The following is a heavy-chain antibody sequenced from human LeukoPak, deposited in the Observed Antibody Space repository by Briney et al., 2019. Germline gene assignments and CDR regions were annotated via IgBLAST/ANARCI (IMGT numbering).Heavy chain of an antibody. CDR3: ARDPLNYYDSSGHPRDY. V-gene: IGHV3-48*02. CDR2: ISSSSSTI. CDR1: GFSFSTYA. J-gene: IGHJ4*02. Sequence: GGSLRLSCAASGFSFSTYAMSWVRQAPGKGLEWVSYISSSSSTIYYADSVKGRFTISRDNAKNSLYLQMNSLRDEDTAVYYCARDPLNYYDSSGHPRDYWGQGTLVTVSS. D-gene: IGHD3-22*01.